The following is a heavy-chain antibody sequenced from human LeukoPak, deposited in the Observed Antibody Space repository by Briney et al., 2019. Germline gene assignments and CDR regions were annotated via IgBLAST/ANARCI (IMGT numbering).Heavy chain of an antibody. CDR2: IYTSGST. J-gene: IGHJ4*02. D-gene: IGHD3-10*01. Sequence: PSQTLSLTCTVSGGSISSGSYYWSWIRQPAGKGLEWIGRIYTSGSTNYNPSLKSRVTISVDTSKDQFSLKLSSVTAADTAVYYCARDRSGVIGYWGQGTLVTVSS. CDR1: GGSISSGSYY. V-gene: IGHV4-61*02. CDR3: ARDRSGVIGY.